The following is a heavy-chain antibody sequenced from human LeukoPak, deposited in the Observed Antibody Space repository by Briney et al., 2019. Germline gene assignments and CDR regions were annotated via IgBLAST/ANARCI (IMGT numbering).Heavy chain of an antibody. J-gene: IGHJ4*02. CDR1: GYTFSNFG. Sequence: ASVKVSCKTSGYTFSNFGINWVQQAPGQGLEWMGWISGNNDNPNYGQKFQGRFTVTTGSSTSTAYMELRNLRFDDTAVYYCARDGTSTDDYWGQGTLVTVSS. CDR2: ISGNNDNP. CDR3: ARDGTSTDDY. D-gene: IGHD2-2*01. V-gene: IGHV1-18*01.